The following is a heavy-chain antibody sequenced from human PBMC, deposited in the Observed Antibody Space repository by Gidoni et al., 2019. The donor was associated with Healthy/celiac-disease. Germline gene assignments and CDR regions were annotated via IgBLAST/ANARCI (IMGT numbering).Heavy chain of an antibody. Sequence: QVQLVQSGAAVKKPGASVKVSCKASGYTSTSYDLNWVRQATGQGLEWMGWMNPNRGNTGYAQKFQGRVTMTRNTSISTAYMELSSLRSEDTAVYYCATRTDSSSWYWDLYYFDYWGQGTLVTVSS. D-gene: IGHD6-13*01. CDR2: MNPNRGNT. CDR3: ATRTDSSSWYWDLYYFDY. V-gene: IGHV1-8*01. CDR1: GYTSTSYD. J-gene: IGHJ4*02.